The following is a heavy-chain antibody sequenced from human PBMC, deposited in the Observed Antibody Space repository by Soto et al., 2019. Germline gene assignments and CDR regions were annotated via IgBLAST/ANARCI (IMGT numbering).Heavy chain of an antibody. Sequence: QVQLVQSGAEVKKPGASVKVSCKASGYTFTSYGISWVRQAPGQGLEWMGWISADNGNTKYAQKLQGRVTMTTDTSTSTDYMGLRCLRSDDTAVYYWAREPNYFDYWGQGTLVTVSS. CDR2: ISADNGNT. CDR3: AREPNYFDY. V-gene: IGHV1-18*01. CDR1: GYTFTSYG. J-gene: IGHJ4*02.